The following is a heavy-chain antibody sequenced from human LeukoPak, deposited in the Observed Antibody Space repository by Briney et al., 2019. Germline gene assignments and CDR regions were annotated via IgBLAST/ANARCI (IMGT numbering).Heavy chain of an antibody. Sequence: SETLSLTCAVYGGSFRGDFWSWIRQSPGKGLEWIGEINHGGSTTYNPSLQSRVTMSVDTSTNQISLKMTSVTAADTAIYYCARHTWQWLPFGDWGQGTQVTISS. V-gene: IGHV4-34*01. CDR1: GGSFRGDF. CDR3: ARHTWQWLPFGD. CDR2: INHGGST. J-gene: IGHJ4*02. D-gene: IGHD5-12*01.